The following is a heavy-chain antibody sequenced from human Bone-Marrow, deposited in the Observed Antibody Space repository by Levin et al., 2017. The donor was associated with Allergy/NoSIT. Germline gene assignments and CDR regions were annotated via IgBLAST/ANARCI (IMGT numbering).Heavy chain of an antibody. V-gene: IGHV3-30*18. CDR2: ITNDGNAE. CDR1: GFSFSSYD. J-gene: IGHJ4*02. CDR3: TKELIPLGGGCFDQ. D-gene: IGHD3-10*01. Sequence: PGESLKISCAASGFSFSSYDMNWVRLAPGKGLEWVAVITNDGNAENYADSVKGRFAISRDNSKNTVYLQMNSLRAEDTAVYYCTKELIPLGGGCFDQWGQGTLVTVSS.